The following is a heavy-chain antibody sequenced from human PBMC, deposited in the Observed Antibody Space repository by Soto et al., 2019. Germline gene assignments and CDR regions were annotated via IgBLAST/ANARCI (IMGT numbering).Heavy chain of an antibody. V-gene: IGHV1-69*01. J-gene: IGHJ3*02. CDR1: GGTFSSYA. Sequence: QVQLVQSGAEVQKPGSSVKVSCKASGGTFSSYAISWVRQAPGQGLEWMGGIIPIFGTANYAQKFQGRVTITADESTSTAYRELSSLRSEDTAVYYCARGNGNNWNYNDAFDIWGQGTMVTVSS. CDR2: IIPIFGTA. D-gene: IGHD1-7*01. CDR3: ARGNGNNWNYNDAFDI.